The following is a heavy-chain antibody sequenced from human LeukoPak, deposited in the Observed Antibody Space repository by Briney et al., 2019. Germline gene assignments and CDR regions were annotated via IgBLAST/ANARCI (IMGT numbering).Heavy chain of an antibody. CDR2: IWYDGYNK. V-gene: IGHV3-33*01. D-gene: IGHD6-19*01. Sequence: GGSLRLSCTASGFTFSDYGMHWVRQAPGKGLEWVAIIWYDGYNKYYADSVRGRFTISRDNSKNTLYLQMNSLRAEDTAVYYCARAPIAVAGFDYWGQGTLVTVSS. J-gene: IGHJ4*02. CDR3: ARAPIAVAGFDY. CDR1: GFTFSDYG.